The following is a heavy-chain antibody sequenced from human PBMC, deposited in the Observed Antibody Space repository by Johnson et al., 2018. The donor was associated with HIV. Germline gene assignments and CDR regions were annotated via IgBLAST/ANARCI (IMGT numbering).Heavy chain of an antibody. D-gene: IGHD5/OR15-5a*01. CDR3: ARGYGVYATSFDV. Sequence: VHLVESGGGVVQPGRSLRLSCAASGFSFSDYFIDWVRQAPGRGLEWLGRARNEANSYTIEYAASVRGRFSISRDHSKNSVFLQMNSMKTEDTAVYYCARGYGVYATSFDVWGQGTVVAVSS. CDR2: ARNEANSYTI. V-gene: IGHV3-72*01. J-gene: IGHJ3*01. CDR1: GFSFSDYF.